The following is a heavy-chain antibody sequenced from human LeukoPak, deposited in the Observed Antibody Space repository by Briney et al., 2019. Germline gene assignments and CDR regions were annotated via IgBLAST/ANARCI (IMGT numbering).Heavy chain of an antibody. V-gene: IGHV1-18*01. CDR3: ARYPYGDYGYYYYGMDV. CDR2: ISGNNDNP. CDR1: GYTFSNFG. D-gene: IGHD4-17*01. Sequence: ASVRVSCKTSGYTFSNFGINWVRQAPGQGLEWMGWISGNNDNPNYGQKFQGRFTVTTDSSTSTAYMELRNLRFDDTAVYYCARYPYGDYGYYYYGMDVWGQGTTVTVSS. J-gene: IGHJ6*02.